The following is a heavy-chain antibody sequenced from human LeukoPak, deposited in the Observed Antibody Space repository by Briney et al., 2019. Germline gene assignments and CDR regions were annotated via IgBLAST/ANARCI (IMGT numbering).Heavy chain of an antibody. Sequence: PSETLSLTCAISGDFISGSHWWSWVRLPPGKGLEWIGEIFHSGRANYNPSLRSRVTFSLDTSKNQFSLKLNSVTAADTAVYYCARGGLGWCSGCFWYFDLWGRGTLVTVSS. J-gene: IGHJ2*01. CDR1: GDFISGSHW. V-gene: IGHV4-4*02. CDR3: ARGGLGWCSGCFWYFDL. CDR2: IFHSGRA. D-gene: IGHD2-21*01.